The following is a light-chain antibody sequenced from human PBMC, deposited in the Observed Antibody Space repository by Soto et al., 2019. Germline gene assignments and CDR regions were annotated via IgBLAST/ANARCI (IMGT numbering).Light chain of an antibody. Sequence: AIRMTQSPSSFSASTGDRVTITCRASQGVSNYLAWYQQKPGKAPKLLIYAASTLQSGVPSTFSGSGSGTDFTLTISRLQSEDFAIYYCQQYFSYPVTFGPGTKVDI. CDR3: QQYFSYPVT. V-gene: IGKV1-8*01. CDR1: QGVSNY. CDR2: AAS. J-gene: IGKJ3*01.